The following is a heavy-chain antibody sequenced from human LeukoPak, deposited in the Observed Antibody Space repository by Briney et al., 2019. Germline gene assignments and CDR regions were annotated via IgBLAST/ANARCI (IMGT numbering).Heavy chain of an antibody. CDR2: IIPIFGTA. V-gene: IGHV1-69*13. Sequence: ASVKVSCKASGGTFSSYAISWVRQAPGQGLEWMGGIIPIFGTANYAQKFQGRVTITADESTSTAYMELSSLRSEDTAVYYCAREGGYYGSGSIWAFDYWGQETLVTVSS. CDR1: GGTFSSYA. J-gene: IGHJ4*02. D-gene: IGHD3-10*01. CDR3: AREGGYYGSGSIWAFDY.